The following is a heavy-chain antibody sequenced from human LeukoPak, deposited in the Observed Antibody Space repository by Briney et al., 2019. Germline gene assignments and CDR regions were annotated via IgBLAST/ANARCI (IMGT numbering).Heavy chain of an antibody. V-gene: IGHV4-30-4*01. J-gene: IGHJ3*02. Sequence: SETLSLTCTVSGGSISSGDYYWSWIRQPPGKGLGWIGYIYYSGSTYYNPSLKSRVTISVDTSKNQFSLKLSSETAADTAVYYCARDREFRAFDIWGQGTMVTVSS. CDR2: IYYSGST. CDR3: ARDREFRAFDI. CDR1: GGSISSGDYY. D-gene: IGHD3-10*01.